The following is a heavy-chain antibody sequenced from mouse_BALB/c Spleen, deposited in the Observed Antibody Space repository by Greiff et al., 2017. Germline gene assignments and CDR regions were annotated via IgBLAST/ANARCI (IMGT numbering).Heavy chain of an antibody. J-gene: IGHJ1*01. Sequence: EVHLVVSGGGLVKPGGSLKLSCAASGFTFSSYAMSWVRQTPEKRLEWVASISSGGSNYYPDSVKGRFTISRDNARNILYLQMSSLRSEDTDMYYCARGSGGNYLYWYFDVWGAGTAVTDSS. CDR1: GFTFSSYA. CDR3: ARGSGGNYLYWYFDV. V-gene: IGHV5-6-5*01. CDR2: ISSGGSN. D-gene: IGHD2-1*01.